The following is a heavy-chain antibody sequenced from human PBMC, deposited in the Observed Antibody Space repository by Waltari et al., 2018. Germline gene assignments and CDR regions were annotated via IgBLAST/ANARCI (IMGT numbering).Heavy chain of an antibody. CDR1: EFNFGDYY. J-gene: IGHJ6*02. CDR2: ISETNSYK. D-gene: IGHD5-18*01. V-gene: IGHV3-11*06. Sequence: QERLVESGGNLVRPGGSLTLSCQGYEFNFGDYYMSWIGQAPGKGLQWIAYISETNSYKNYAESVRGRFTASRDNAKKSLSLEMNSLTADDTAVYYCARGMGRYTYGYDGLDVWGQGTTVIVSS. CDR3: ARGMGRYTYGYDGLDV.